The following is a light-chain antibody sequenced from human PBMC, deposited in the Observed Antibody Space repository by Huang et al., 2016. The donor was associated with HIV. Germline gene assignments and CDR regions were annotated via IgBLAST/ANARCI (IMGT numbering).Light chain of an antibody. V-gene: IGKV4-1*01. CDR3: QQYFETPLT. CDR1: QTILYSSKNKNY. CDR2: GES. Sequence: DIVMTQSPDSLAVSLGERATVNCKSSQTILYSSKNKNYLAWYQQKPGQPPKLLIYGESTRESGVPDRVSGSGSGTDFTLTISSLQAEDVAVYYCQQYFETPLTFGGGTKVEIK. J-gene: IGKJ4*01.